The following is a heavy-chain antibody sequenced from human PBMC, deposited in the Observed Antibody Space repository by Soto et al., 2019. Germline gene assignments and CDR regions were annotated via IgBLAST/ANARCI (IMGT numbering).Heavy chain of an antibody. V-gene: IGHV1-45*02. CDR3: ASSALGYCSGGSCFGQHGMDV. CDR2: ITPFNGNA. Sequence: ASVKVSCKASGYTFTYRYLHWVRQAPGQALEWMGWITPFNGNANYAQKFQDRVTITRDRSMSTAYMELSSLRSEDTAMYYCASSALGYCSGGSCFGQHGMDVWGQGTTVTVSS. J-gene: IGHJ6*02. D-gene: IGHD2-15*01. CDR1: GYTFTYRY.